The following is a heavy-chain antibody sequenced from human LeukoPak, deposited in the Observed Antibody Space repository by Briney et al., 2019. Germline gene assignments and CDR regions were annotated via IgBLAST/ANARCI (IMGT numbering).Heavy chain of an antibody. D-gene: IGHD5-18*01. CDR1: GYTFTGYY. V-gene: IGHV1-2*02. CDR3: AVSDTSMIIVDY. J-gene: IGHJ4*02. Sequence: ASVKVSCKASGYTFTGYYMHWVPQAPGQGLEWMGWINPNSGGTNYAQKFQGRVTMTRDTSISTAYMELSRLRSDDTAVYYCAVSDTSMIIVDYWGQGTLVTVSS. CDR2: INPNSGGT.